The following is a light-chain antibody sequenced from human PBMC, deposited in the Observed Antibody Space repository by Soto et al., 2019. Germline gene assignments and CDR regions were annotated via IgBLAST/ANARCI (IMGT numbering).Light chain of an antibody. V-gene: IGKV3-15*01. Sequence: ETLMTQSPATLSVSPGERATLSCRASQSVNNNLAWYQQKLGQAPRVLIYGASTRATGIPARFTGSGSGTEFILTITSLQSEDSAVYYCQEYNTWPGTFGQGTKADIK. CDR1: QSVNNN. CDR2: GAS. CDR3: QEYNTWPGT. J-gene: IGKJ1*01.